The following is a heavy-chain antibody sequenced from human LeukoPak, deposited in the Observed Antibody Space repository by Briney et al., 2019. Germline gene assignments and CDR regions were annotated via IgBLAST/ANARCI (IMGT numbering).Heavy chain of an antibody. V-gene: IGHV4-38-2*01. CDR3: ARVSSEMATINEGMGIFYYYYYYMDV. J-gene: IGHJ6*03. D-gene: IGHD5-24*01. CDR1: GYSISSGYY. Sequence: SETLSLTCAVSGYSISSGYYWGWIRQPPGKGLEWIGSIYHSGSTYYNPSLKSRVTISVDTSKNHFSLKLRSVTAADTAVYYCARVSSEMATINEGMGIFYYYYYYMDVWGKGTTVTVSS. CDR2: IYHSGST.